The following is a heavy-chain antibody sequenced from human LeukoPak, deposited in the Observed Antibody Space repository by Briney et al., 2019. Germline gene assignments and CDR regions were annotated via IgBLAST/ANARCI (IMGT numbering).Heavy chain of an antibody. CDR1: GFTFSSYW. CDR2: IKQDGSEN. D-gene: IGHD2-15*01. J-gene: IGHJ4*02. Sequence: GGSLRLSCAASGFTFSSYWMSWVRQAPGKGLEWVANIKQDGSENYYVDSVKGRFTISRDNAKNSLYLQMNSLRAEDTAVYYCARDSLVSVVEEYYFDYWGQGTLVTVSS. CDR3: ARDSLVSVVEEYYFDY. V-gene: IGHV3-7*01.